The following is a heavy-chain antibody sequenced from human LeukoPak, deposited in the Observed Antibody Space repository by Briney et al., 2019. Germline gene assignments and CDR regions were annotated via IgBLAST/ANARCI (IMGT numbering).Heavy chain of an antibody. J-gene: IGHJ4*02. D-gene: IGHD3-22*01. V-gene: IGHV4-59*01. CDR3: ARGLFDSSGYYFDY. CDR2: IYYSGST. CDR1: GGSISSYY. Sequence: PSETLSLTCTVSGGSISSYYWSWIRQPPGKGLEWIGYIYYSGSTNYNPSLKSRVTISVDTSKNQFSLKLSSVTAADTAVYYCARGLFDSSGYYFDYWGQGTLVTVSS.